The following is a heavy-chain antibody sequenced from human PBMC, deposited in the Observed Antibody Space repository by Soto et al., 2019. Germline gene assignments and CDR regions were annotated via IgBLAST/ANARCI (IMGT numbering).Heavy chain of an antibody. D-gene: IGHD5-12*01. V-gene: IGHV1-69*12. CDR2: IIPIFGTA. Sequence: QVQLVQSGAEVKKPGSSVKVSCKASGGTFSSYAISWVRQAPGQGLEWMGGIIPIFGTANYAQKFQGRVTITADESTSTAYMELSSLRSEDTAVYYCARGVEMATYGPGAWFDPWGQGTLVTVSS. CDR1: GGTFSSYA. CDR3: ARGVEMATYGPGAWFDP. J-gene: IGHJ5*02.